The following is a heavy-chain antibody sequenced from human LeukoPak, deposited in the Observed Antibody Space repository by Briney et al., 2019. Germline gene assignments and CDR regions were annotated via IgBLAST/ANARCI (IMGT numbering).Heavy chain of an antibody. CDR2: IYYGGST. Sequence: SGTLSLTCTVSGASLISYYWGWIRQPPGKGLEWIGNIYYGGSTNNNPSLESRVTISIDTSRNHFSLTLNSVTAADTAVYYCACGDSAGFQHWGQGTLVTVSS. J-gene: IGHJ1*01. D-gene: IGHD2-21*02. CDR3: ACGDSAGFQH. V-gene: IGHV4-59*01. CDR1: GASLISYY.